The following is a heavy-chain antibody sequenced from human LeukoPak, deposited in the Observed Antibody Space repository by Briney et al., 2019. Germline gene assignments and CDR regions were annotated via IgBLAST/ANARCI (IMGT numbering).Heavy chain of an antibody. J-gene: IGHJ4*02. CDR2: ISGSGDGI. D-gene: IGHD3-10*01. CDR3: AKGRYPGSGSYLNSHDY. CDR1: GFTFNNYV. Sequence: GGSLRLSCAASGFTFNNYVMSWVRQAPGKGLEWVSLISGSGDGIYYADSVKGRFTISRDNSKNTLYLQMNGLRAEDTAVYSCAKGRYPGSGSYLNSHDYWGQGTLVTVSS. V-gene: IGHV3-23*01.